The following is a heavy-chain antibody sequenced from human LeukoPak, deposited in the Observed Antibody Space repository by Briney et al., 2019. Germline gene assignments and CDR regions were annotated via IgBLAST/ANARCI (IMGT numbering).Heavy chain of an antibody. CDR3: VRDWEWSFDY. D-gene: IGHD3-3*01. CDR1: GFTFSEAW. Sequence: GGSLRLSCAASGFTFSEAWMNWVRQTPEKGLEWVGLIKSKTNGGTTGYAAPVKGRFIISRDDSRNTVYLQMNSLRTEDTALYFCVRDWEWSFDYWGQGTLVTVSS. CDR2: IKSKTNGGTT. V-gene: IGHV3-15*01. J-gene: IGHJ4*02.